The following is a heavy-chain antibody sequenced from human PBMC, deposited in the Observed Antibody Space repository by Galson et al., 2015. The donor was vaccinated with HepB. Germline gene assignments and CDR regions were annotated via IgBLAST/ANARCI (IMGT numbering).Heavy chain of an antibody. CDR2: ISDSGGSA. J-gene: IGHJ6*02. CDR3: AKDGCSGGSCYRNYYYYYGMDV. V-gene: IGHV3-23*01. CDR1: GFTFSKYA. Sequence: SLRLSCAAAGFTFSKYAMSWVRQAPGMGLEWVSSISDSGGSAYYTDSVKGRFTISRDNSKSTLYLQMNSLRAEDTAVHYCAKDGCSGGSCYRNYYYYYGMDVWGQGTTVTVSS. D-gene: IGHD2-15*01.